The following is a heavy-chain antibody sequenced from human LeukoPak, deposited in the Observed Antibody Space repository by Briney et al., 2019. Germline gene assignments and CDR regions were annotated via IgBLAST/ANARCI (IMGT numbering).Heavy chain of an antibody. CDR2: ISSSSSTI. CDR3: ARAPRLPLGYQPLWFGESSDSYYYYMDV. CDR1: GFTFDDYG. J-gene: IGHJ6*03. D-gene: IGHD3-10*01. Sequence: GGSLRLSCAASGFTFDDYGMSWVRQAPGKGLEWVSYISSSSSTIYYADSVKGRFTISRDNAKNSLYLQMNSLRAEDTAVYYCARAPRLPLGYQPLWFGESSDSYYYYMDVWGKGTTVTVSS. V-gene: IGHV3-48*01.